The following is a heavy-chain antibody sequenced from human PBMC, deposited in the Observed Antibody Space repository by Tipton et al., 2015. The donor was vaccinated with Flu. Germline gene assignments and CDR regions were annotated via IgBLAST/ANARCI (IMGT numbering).Heavy chain of an antibody. Sequence: AASGFTFSGSAMHWVRQASGKGLEWVGRIRSKANSYATAYAASVKGRFTISRDDSKNTAYLQMNSLKTEDTAVYYCTHDPGIAAAGYYYYYGMDVWGQGTTVTVSS. V-gene: IGHV3-73*01. CDR3: THDPGIAAAGYYYYYGMDV. D-gene: IGHD6-13*01. J-gene: IGHJ6*02. CDR2: IRSKANSYAT. CDR1: GFTFSGSA.